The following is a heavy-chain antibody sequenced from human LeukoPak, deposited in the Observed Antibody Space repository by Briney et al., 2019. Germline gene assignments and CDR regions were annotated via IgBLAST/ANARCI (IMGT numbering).Heavy chain of an antibody. Sequence: ASVKVSCKASGGTFSSYAISWVRQAPGQGLEWIGGIIPIFGTANYAQKFQGRVTITTDESTSTAYMELSSLRSEDTAVYYCARGFLVVPASYYYYMDVWGKGTTVTVSS. CDR3: ARGFLVVPASYYYYMDV. D-gene: IGHD2-2*01. CDR2: IIPIFGTA. J-gene: IGHJ6*03. V-gene: IGHV1-69*05. CDR1: GGTFSSYA.